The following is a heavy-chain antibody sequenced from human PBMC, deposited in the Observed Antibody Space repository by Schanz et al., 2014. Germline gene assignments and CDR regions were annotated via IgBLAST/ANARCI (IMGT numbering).Heavy chain of an antibody. CDR3: ARKVVATIGGYYDY. CDR2: MNESHSTI. D-gene: IGHD5-12*01. Sequence: VQLVESGGGLVQPGGSLRLSCAASGFTFSTHAMSWVRQAPGKGLEWVSAMNESHSTIYYADSVRGRFTISRDNAENTLFLQMNSLRAEDTAVYYCARKVVATIGGYYDYWGQGTLVTVSS. J-gene: IGHJ4*02. CDR1: GFTFSTHA. V-gene: IGHV3-23*04.